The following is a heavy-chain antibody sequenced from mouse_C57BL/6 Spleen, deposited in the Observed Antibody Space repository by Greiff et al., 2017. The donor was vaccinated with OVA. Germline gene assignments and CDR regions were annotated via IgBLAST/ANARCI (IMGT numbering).Heavy chain of an antibody. CDR2: INPNYGTT. V-gene: IGHV1-39*01. J-gene: IGHJ4*01. Sequence: EVKLMESGAELVKPGASVKISCKASGYSFTDYNMNWVKQSNGKSLEWIGVINPNYGTTSYNQKFKGKATLTVDQSSSTAYMQLNSLTSEDSAVHYCAREGLRQRGYYAMDYWGQGTSVTVSS. D-gene: IGHD2-2*01. CDR3: AREGLRQRGYYAMDY. CDR1: GYSFTDYN.